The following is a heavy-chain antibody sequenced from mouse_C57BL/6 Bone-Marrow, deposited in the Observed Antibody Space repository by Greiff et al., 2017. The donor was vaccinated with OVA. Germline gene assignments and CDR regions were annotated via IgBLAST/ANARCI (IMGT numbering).Heavy chain of an antibody. Sequence: VQLQQPGAELVMPGASVKLSCKASGYTFTSYWMHWVKQRPGQGLAWIGEIDPSDSYTNYNQKFKGKSTLTVDKSSSTAYMQLSSLTSEDSAVYYCALGSSPFDYWGQGTTLTVSS. D-gene: IGHD1-1*01. CDR3: ALGSSPFDY. CDR1: GYTFTSYW. CDR2: IDPSDSYT. V-gene: IGHV1-69*01. J-gene: IGHJ2*01.